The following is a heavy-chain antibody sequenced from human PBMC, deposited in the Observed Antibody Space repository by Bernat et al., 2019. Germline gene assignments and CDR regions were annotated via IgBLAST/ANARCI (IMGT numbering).Heavy chain of an antibody. V-gene: IGHV1-3*05. Sequence: QVQLVQSGAEEKKPGASVKVSCKASGYTFTSYAMHWVRQAPGQRLEWMGWINAGNGNTKYSQKFQGRVTITRDTSASTAYMELSSLRSEDTAVYYCARARYYYDSSGYYYYFDYWGQGTLVTVSS. D-gene: IGHD3-22*01. J-gene: IGHJ4*02. CDR2: INAGNGNT. CDR1: GYTFTSYA. CDR3: ARARYYYDSSGYYYYFDY.